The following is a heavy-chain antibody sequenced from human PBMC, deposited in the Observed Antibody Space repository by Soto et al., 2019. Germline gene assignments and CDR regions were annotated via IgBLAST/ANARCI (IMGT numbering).Heavy chain of an antibody. CDR3: ARGSWDDVSGHYYIGV. Sequence: QVQLQQSGPGLVKPSQSLSLTCAISGDSVSRDSAAWDWVRQTPSRGLEWLGRIYYRSKWLKTYEVSVNSRITISPDTAKNQFSLQLSSVTPEDTAVYYCARGSWDDVSGHYYIGVWDEGTTVTVSS. J-gene: IGHJ6*03. V-gene: IGHV6-1*02. D-gene: IGHD5-12*01. CDR2: IYYRSKWLK. CDR1: GDSVSRDSAA.